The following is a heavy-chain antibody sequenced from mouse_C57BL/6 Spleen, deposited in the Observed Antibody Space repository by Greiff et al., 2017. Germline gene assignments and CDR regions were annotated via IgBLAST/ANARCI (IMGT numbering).Heavy chain of an antibody. Sequence: EVKLVESGGGLVKPGGSLKLSCAASGFTFSSYAMSWVRQTPEKRLEWVATISDGGSYTYYPDNVKGRFTISRDNAKNNLYLQMSHLKSEDTAMYYCARDSGFTTVVAMDYWGQGTSVTVSS. D-gene: IGHD1-1*01. CDR2: ISDGGSYT. V-gene: IGHV5-4*01. CDR3: ARDSGFTTVVAMDY. CDR1: GFTFSSYA. J-gene: IGHJ4*01.